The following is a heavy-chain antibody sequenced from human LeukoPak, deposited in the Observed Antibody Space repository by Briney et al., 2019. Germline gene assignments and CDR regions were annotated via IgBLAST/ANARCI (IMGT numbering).Heavy chain of an antibody. CDR3: ARLFQYYYDSSGYYHFDY. D-gene: IGHD3-22*01. CDR2: IYYSGST. J-gene: IGHJ4*02. Sequence: SETLSLTCTVSGGSISSYCWSWIRQPPGKGLEWIGYIYYSGSTNYNPSLKSRVTISVDTSKNQFSLKLSSVTAADTAVYYCARLFQYYYDSSGYYHFDYWGQGTLVTVSS. CDR1: GGSISSYC. V-gene: IGHV4-59*01.